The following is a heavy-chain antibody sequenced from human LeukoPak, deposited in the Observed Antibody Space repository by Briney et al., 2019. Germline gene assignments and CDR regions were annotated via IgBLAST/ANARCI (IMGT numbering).Heavy chain of an antibody. CDR2: ISGSGDST. CDR1: GFTFSTYS. V-gene: IGHV3-23*01. D-gene: IGHD3-22*01. CDR3: AKEGSRDDYDSSGSDY. J-gene: IGHJ4*02. Sequence: GGSLRLSCAASGFTFSTYSMSWVRQAPGKGLDWVSAISGSGDSTYYADSVQGRFTISRDNSKNTLYLQMNSLRAEDTALYYCAKEGSRDDYDSSGSDYWGQGTLVTVSS.